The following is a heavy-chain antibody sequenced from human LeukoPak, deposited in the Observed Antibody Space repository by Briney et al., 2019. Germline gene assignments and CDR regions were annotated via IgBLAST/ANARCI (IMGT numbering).Heavy chain of an antibody. V-gene: IGHV3-74*01. J-gene: IGHJ4*02. Sequence: GGSLRLSCAASGFTFRSYWMHWVCQAPGKGLVWVSRINSDGSSTSYADSVKGRFTISRDNAKNTLYLQMNSLRAEDTAVYYCARILYSGSYPTFDYWGQGTLVTVSS. CDR1: GFTFRSYW. CDR2: INSDGSST. D-gene: IGHD1-26*01. CDR3: ARILYSGSYPTFDY.